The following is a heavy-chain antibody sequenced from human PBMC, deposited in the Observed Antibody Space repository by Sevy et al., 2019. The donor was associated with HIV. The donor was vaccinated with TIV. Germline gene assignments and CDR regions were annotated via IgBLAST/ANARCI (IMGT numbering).Heavy chain of an antibody. Sequence: GGSLRLSCVASGFRFSAFGMAWVRQAAGEGLEWVSGINGGGGSTYYRNSVRGRFTDSRDNSKNTVYLQMNSLRADDTAVYYCAKAPYYDFWSHNYNNWFDPWRQGTLVTVSS. D-gene: IGHD3-3*01. CDR3: AKAPYYDFWSHNYNNWFDP. J-gene: IGHJ5*02. V-gene: IGHV3-23*01. CDR1: GFRFSAFG. CDR2: INGGGGST.